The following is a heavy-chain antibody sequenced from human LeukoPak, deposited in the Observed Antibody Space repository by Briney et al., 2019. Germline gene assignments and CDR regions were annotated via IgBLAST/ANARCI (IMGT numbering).Heavy chain of an antibody. Sequence: PGGSLRLSCATSGFTFSNYGMHWVRQAPGKGLEWVAVISFDGSNKFYSDSLKGRFTISRDNSRNTLYLQMTSLRAEDTAVYYCASKYYDPYYFDYWGQGTLVTVSS. V-gene: IGHV3-30*03. J-gene: IGHJ4*02. CDR1: GFTFSNYG. CDR2: ISFDGSNK. CDR3: ASKYYDPYYFDY. D-gene: IGHD3-22*01.